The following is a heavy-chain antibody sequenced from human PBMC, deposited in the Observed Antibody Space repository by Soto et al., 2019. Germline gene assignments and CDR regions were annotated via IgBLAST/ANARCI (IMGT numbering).Heavy chain of an antibody. V-gene: IGHV3-33*08. CDR2: IWYEGISK. Sequence: GWSVIVSCASSGLTCSSYLISLFLHAPGKWREWVAVIWYEGISKYYADSVKGRLTLSIDNSKNTLFLQMNSLRPADTDVYYCERDHSPFAGAITWWGLGTLATVSS. CDR1: GLTCSSYL. CDR3: ERDHSPFAGAITW. D-gene: IGHD1-20*01. J-gene: IGHJ4*02.